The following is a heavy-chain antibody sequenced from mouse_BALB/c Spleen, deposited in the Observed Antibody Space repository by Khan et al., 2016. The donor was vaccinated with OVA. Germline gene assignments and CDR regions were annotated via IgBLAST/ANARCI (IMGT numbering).Heavy chain of an antibody. V-gene: IGHV3-2*02. CDR1: GYSITSDYA. Sequence: EVQLQESGPGLVKPSQSLSLTCTVTGYSITSDYAWNWIRQFPGNKLEWMGYISYSGSTSYNPSLKSRISITRDTSKNQFFLQLNSVTTEDTATYYGARRAYYGHWDFDVWGAGTTVTVSS. CDR3: ARRAYYGHWDFDV. CDR2: ISYSGST. J-gene: IGHJ1*01. D-gene: IGHD1-1*02.